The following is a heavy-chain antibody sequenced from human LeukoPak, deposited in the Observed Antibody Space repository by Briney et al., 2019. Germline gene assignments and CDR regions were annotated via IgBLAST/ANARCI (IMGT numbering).Heavy chain of an antibody. CDR1: RFTFSTYS. V-gene: IGHV3-48*01. CDR2: ISGSSTTI. D-gene: IGHD2-15*01. CDR3: ARDRFATDYYYYYMDV. Sequence: GGSLRLSCAASRFTFSTYSMNWVRRAPGKGLEWVSYISGSSTTIYYADSVKGRFTISRDNAKNSLYLQMNSLRAEDTAVYYCARDRFATDYYYYYMDVWGKGTTVTVSS. J-gene: IGHJ6*03.